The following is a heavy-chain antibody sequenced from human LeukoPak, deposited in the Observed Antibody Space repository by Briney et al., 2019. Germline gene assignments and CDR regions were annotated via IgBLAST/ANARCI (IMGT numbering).Heavy chain of an antibody. J-gene: IGHJ5*02. Sequence: SETLSLTCTVSGGSISSGGYYWSWIRQHPGKGLEWIGYIYYSGSTYYNPSLKSRVTISVDTSKNQFSLKLSSVTAADPAVYYCANVRGGTNWFDPWGQGTLVTVSS. D-gene: IGHD3-16*01. V-gene: IGHV4-31*03. CDR3: ANVRGGTNWFDP. CDR1: GGSISSGGYY. CDR2: IYYSGST.